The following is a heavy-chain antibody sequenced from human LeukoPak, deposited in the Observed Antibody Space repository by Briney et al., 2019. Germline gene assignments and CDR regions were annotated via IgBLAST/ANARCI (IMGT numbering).Heavy chain of an antibody. Sequence: GGSLRLSCAASGLTFSTYAMSWVRQAPGKGREWVARISNLAGTTDYADSVEDRFTISRDNSKDTLYLEMNSLRVEDTAEYYCAKDGLRGYDFDYWGQGTLVIVSS. CDR3: AKDGLRGYDFDY. D-gene: IGHD5-12*01. CDR2: ISNLAGTT. CDR1: GLTFSTYA. J-gene: IGHJ4*02. V-gene: IGHV3-23*01.